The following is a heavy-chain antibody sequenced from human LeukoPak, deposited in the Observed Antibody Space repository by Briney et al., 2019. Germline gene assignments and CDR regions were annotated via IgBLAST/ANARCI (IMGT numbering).Heavy chain of an antibody. D-gene: IGHD6-13*01. J-gene: IGHJ1*01. CDR2: IYYSGST. Sequence: SETLSLTCTVSGGSISSYYWSWIRQPPGKGLEWIGYIYYSGSTNYNPSLKSRVTISVDTSKNQFSLKLSSVTAADTAVYYCARSLIAAPFQHWGQGTLVTVSS. CDR1: GGSISSYY. V-gene: IGHV4-59*01. CDR3: ARSLIAAPFQH.